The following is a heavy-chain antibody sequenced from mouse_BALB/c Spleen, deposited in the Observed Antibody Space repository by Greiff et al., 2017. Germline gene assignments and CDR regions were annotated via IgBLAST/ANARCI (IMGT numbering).Heavy chain of an antibody. CDR2: ISNGGGST. J-gene: IGHJ2*01. V-gene: IGHV5-12-2*01. Sequence: EVKLMESGGGLVQPGGSLKLSCAASGFTFSSYTMSWVRQTPEKRLEWVAYISNGGGSTYYPDTVKGRFTISRDNAKNTLYLQMSSLKSEDTAMYYCARHLGSLYYFDYWGQGTTLTVSS. CDR1: GFTFSSYT. D-gene: IGHD6-1*01. CDR3: ARHLGSLYYFDY.